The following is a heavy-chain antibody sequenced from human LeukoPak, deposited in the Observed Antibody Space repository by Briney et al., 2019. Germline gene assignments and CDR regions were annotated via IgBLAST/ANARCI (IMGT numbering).Heavy chain of an antibody. CDR1: GFTFSSHS. V-gene: IGHV3-21*01. CDR2: ISSTSTYI. J-gene: IGHJ6*02. CDR3: AVNNYYCGMDV. Sequence: GGSLRLSCAASGFTFSSHSMNWVRQAPGKGLEWVSSISSTSTYIYTADSLRGRFTISRDNAKNSLYLQINSLRAEDTAVYYCAVNNYYCGMDVWGQGTTVTVSS.